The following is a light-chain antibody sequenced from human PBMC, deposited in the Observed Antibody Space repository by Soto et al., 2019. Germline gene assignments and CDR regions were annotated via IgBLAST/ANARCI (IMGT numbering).Light chain of an antibody. V-gene: IGKV3-20*01. CDR1: QSVSSY. Sequence: IVMTHSPATLSVSPGEIATLSCRASQSVSSYLAWYQHKPGQAPRLLIYGTSSRATGIPDRFSGSGSGTDFTLTISRLEPEDFAVYYCQQYGSSITFGQGTRLEIK. CDR2: GTS. J-gene: IGKJ5*01. CDR3: QQYGSSIT.